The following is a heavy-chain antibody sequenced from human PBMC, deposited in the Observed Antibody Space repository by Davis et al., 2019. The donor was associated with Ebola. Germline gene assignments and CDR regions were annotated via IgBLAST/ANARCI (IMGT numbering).Heavy chain of an antibody. D-gene: IGHD5-12*01. CDR2: ISYDGSNK. V-gene: IGHV3-30-3*01. J-gene: IGHJ4*02. Sequence: PGGSLRLSCAASGFTFSSYWMTWVRQAPGKGLEWVAVISYDGSNKYYADSVKGRFTISRDNSKNTLYLQMNSLRAEDTAVYYCARDKYGGSDYWGQGTLVTVSS. CDR1: GFTFSSYW. CDR3: ARDKYGGSDY.